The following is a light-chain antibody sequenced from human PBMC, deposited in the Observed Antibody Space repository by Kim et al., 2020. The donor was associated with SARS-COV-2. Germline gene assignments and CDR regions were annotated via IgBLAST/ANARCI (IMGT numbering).Light chain of an antibody. CDR3: GERHTIDGQGGWG. V-gene: IGLV4-3*01. Sequence: LTCTLSRELSSYTIKWYQQRPGKSPEHRMKVESDGSKSKGDGIPDRFMGSSSGADRYITVASLQCDDEAEYHCGERHTIDGQGGWGIGGRTQLTVL. CDR1: RELSSYT. J-gene: IGLJ2*01. CDR2: VESDGSK.